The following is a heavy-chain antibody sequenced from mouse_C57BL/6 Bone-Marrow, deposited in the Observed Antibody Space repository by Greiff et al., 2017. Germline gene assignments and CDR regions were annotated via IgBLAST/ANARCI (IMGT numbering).Heavy chain of an antibody. CDR1: GYAFSSSW. Sequence: QVQLQQSGPELVKPGASVKISCKASGYAFSSSWMNWVKQRPGKGLEWIGRIYPGDGDTNYNGKFKSKATLTVDKSSSTAYMQLSSLTSEDSAVYYCAREGLRQMDYWGQGTSVTVSS. CDR3: AREGLRQMDY. CDR2: IYPGDGDT. J-gene: IGHJ4*01. V-gene: IGHV1-82*01. D-gene: IGHD2-2*01.